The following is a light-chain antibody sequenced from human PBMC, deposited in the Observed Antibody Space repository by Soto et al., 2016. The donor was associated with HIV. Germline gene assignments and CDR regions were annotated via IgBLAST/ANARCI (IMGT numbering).Light chain of an antibody. Sequence: SYELTQPPSVSVAPGKTATITCGGNNIGSKSVHWFQQKPGQAPVLVVYDDNDRPSGIPERFSGSNSGNTATLTISRVEAGDEADYYCQVWDSSSDHRVFGGGTELTVL. CDR2: DDN. V-gene: IGLV3-21*03. J-gene: IGLJ3*02. CDR1: NIGSKS. CDR3: QVWDSSSDHRV.